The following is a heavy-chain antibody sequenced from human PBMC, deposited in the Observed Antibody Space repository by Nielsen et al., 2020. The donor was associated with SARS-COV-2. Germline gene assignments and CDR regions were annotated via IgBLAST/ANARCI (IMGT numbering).Heavy chain of an antibody. J-gene: IGHJ6*01. CDR1: GFSFSTYW. CDR3: AKDKSGYDFYFYY. D-gene: IGHD5-12*01. V-gene: IGHV3-74*01. Sequence: GESLKISCAASGFSFSTYWMHWVRQAPGKGLVWVSRINQDGSTTNYGDSVQGRFTISRDNSKNTLYLQMNSLGAEDTAVYYCAKDKSGYDFYFYY. CDR2: INQDGSTT.